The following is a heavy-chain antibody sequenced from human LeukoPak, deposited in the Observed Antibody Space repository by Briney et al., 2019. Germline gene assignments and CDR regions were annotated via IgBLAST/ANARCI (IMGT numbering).Heavy chain of an antibody. CDR2: INHSGST. V-gene: IGHV4-34*01. CDR1: GGSFSGYY. CDR3: ARVYYGSGSYYNVDWFDP. Sequence: SETLSLTCAVYGGSFSGYYWSWIRQPPGKGLEWIGEINHSGSTNYNPSLKSRVTISVDTSKNQFSLKLSSVTAADTAVYYCARVYYGSGSYYNVDWFDPWGQGTLVTVSS. D-gene: IGHD3-10*01. J-gene: IGHJ5*02.